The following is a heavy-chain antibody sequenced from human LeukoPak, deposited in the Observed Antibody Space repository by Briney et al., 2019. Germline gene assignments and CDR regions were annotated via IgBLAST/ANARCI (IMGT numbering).Heavy chain of an antibody. CDR3: ARDESFDY. Sequence: PGGSLRLSCAASGFTVSSTYMSWVRQAPGKGLEWVSVINTGGSTYYADSVKGRFTISRDNSKTTLYLQMNALRADDTAVYYCARDESFDYWGQGTLVTVSS. J-gene: IGHJ4*02. CDR2: INTGGST. CDR1: GFTVSSTY. V-gene: IGHV3-66*01.